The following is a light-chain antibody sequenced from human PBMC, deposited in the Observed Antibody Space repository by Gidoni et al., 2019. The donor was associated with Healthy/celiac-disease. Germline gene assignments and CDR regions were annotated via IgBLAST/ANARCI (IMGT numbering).Light chain of an antibody. J-gene: IGLJ2*01. V-gene: IGLV3-25*03. CDR2: KDS. Sequence: YELTQPPSVSVSPGQTARITCPGDALPKQYAYWYQQKPGQAPVLVIYKDSERPSGIPDRFSGSSSGTTVTLTISGIQAEDEADYYCQSADSSGTYVIFGGGAKLTVL. CDR3: QSADSSGTYVI. CDR1: ALPKQY.